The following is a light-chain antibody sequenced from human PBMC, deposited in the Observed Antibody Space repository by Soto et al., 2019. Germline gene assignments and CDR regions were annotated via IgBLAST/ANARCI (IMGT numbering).Light chain of an antibody. CDR1: RDVGSD. V-gene: IGKV1-6*01. J-gene: IGKJ1*01. Sequence: TQMTQSPLSLSASVGEKIIITCRASRDVGSDVSWYQQKPGQAPKLVIYAASNLYTGGPSRFSGRRSGTEFTLPISSLQPEDFVSYYCLQDYGDSWTFGQGTKVEIE. CDR3: LQDYGDSWT. CDR2: AAS.